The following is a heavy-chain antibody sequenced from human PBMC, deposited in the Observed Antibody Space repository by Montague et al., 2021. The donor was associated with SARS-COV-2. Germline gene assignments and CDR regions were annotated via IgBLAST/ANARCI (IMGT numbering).Heavy chain of an antibody. CDR3: AREGGRSDYLDY. Sequence: SETLSLTCTVSGGSISSYYWNWIRQTPEKALEWLGNIYTSGYTKXNPSVKSRVTISLDTSKNEISLKLTSVTATDTAVYYCAREGGRSDYLDYWGQGILVTVSS. J-gene: IGHJ4*02. V-gene: IGHV4-4*08. CDR1: GGSISSYY. D-gene: IGHD3-10*01. CDR2: IYTSGYT.